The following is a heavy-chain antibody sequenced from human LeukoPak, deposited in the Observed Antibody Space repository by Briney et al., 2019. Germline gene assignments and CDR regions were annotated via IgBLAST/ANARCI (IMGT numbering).Heavy chain of an antibody. CDR2: ISCSGCTK. CDR3: ARYGCSDGSCYPDY. CDR1: VFIYRDYY. J-gene: IGHJ4*02. D-gene: IGHD2-15*01. Sequence: GGSVSLSRASCVFIYRDYYMSWMRQPRGRGRAWVLYISCSGCTKYYADSLKGRFNNPRDNAKNSLYLQMNSLRAEDTAVYYCARYGCSDGSCYPDYWRQGTMVTVSS. V-gene: IGHV3-11*01.